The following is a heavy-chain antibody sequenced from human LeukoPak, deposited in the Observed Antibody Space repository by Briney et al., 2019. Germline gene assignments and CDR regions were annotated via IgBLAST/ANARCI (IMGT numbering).Heavy chain of an antibody. Sequence: GGSLRLSCAASGFTFSSYGMHWVRQAPGKGLEWVAFIRYDGSNKYYADSVKGRFTISRDNSKNTLYLQMNSLRAEDTAVYYCARDHRAVAGSSSPTFDYWGQGTLVTVSS. D-gene: IGHD6-19*01. CDR3: ARDHRAVAGSSSPTFDY. V-gene: IGHV3-30*02. CDR1: GFTFSSYG. CDR2: IRYDGSNK. J-gene: IGHJ4*02.